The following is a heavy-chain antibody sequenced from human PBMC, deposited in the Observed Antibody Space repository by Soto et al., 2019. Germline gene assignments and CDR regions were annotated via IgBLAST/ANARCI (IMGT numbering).Heavy chain of an antibody. CDR1: GFTFGSYA. J-gene: IGHJ4*02. Sequence: QVQLVESGGGVVQPGRSLRLSCAASGFTFGSYAMHWVRQAPGKGLEWVAVISYDGSNKYYADSVKGRFTISRDNSKNTLYLQMNSLRAEDTAVYYCARSYVEMATIPSYWGQGTLVTVSS. CDR2: ISYDGSNK. CDR3: ARSYVEMATIPSY. D-gene: IGHD5-12*01. V-gene: IGHV3-30-3*01.